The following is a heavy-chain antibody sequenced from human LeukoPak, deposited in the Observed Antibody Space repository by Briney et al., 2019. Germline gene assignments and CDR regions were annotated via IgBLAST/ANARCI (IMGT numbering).Heavy chain of an antibody. CDR1: GFTFSSYA. Sequence: GGSLRLSCAASGFTFSSYAMSWVRQAPGKGLEWVSAISGSGGSTYYADSVKGRFTISRDNSKNTLYLQMNSLRAEDTAVYYCAKGTSYYYDSSGYLDYWGQGTLVTVPS. D-gene: IGHD3-22*01. CDR2: ISGSGGST. J-gene: IGHJ4*02. CDR3: AKGTSYYYDSSGYLDY. V-gene: IGHV3-23*01.